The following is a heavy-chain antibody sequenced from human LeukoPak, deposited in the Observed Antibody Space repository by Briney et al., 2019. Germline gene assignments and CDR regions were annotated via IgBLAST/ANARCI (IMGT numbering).Heavy chain of an antibody. CDR3: AIPSTYDSSGYYHDY. J-gene: IGHJ4*02. CDR1: GYTFTGYY. Sequence: ASVKVSCTASGYTFTGYYMHWVRQAPGQGLEWMGWINPNSGGTNYAQKFQGRVTMTRDTSISTAYMELSRLRSDDTAVYYCAIPSTYDSSGYYHDYWGQGTLVTVSS. V-gene: IGHV1-2*02. CDR2: INPNSGGT. D-gene: IGHD3-22*01.